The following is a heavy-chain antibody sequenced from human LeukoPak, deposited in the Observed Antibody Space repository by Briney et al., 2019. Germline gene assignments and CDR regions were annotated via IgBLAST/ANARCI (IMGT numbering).Heavy chain of an antibody. CDR2: INPNSGGT. CDR1: GYTFTGYY. Sequence: GASVKVSCKASGYTFTGYYMHWVRQAPGQGLEWMGWINPNSGGTNYAQKFQGRVTMTRDTSISTAYMELSRLRSDDTAVYYCARSSGSDYYGSGSYYWYYYYYGMDVWGQGTTVTVSS. CDR3: ARSSGSDYYGSGSYYWYYYYYGMDV. J-gene: IGHJ6*02. D-gene: IGHD3-10*01. V-gene: IGHV1-2*02.